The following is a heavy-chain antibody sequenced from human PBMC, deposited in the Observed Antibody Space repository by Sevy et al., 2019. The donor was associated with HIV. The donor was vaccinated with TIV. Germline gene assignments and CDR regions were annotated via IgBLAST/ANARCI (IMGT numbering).Heavy chain of an antibody. CDR1: GGSITSLY. Sequence: SETLSLTCTVSGGSITSLYWNWIRQPQGKGLEWIANIYYNGHINYNPSLKSRVTLSLDTSKNQFSLRLSSVTAADTAMYYCAGVNAWGRCYSWGQGTLVTVSS. CDR3: AGVNAWGRCYS. J-gene: IGHJ4*02. CDR2: IYYNGHI. D-gene: IGHD1-26*01. V-gene: IGHV4-59*08.